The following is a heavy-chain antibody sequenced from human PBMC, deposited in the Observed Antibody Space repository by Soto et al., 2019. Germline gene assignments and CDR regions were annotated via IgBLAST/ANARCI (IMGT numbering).Heavy chain of an antibody. V-gene: IGHV1-3*01. CDR1: GYTFTSYA. J-gene: IGHJ4*02. CDR3: ARSIVVVTALDY. CDR2: INAGNGNT. D-gene: IGHD2-21*02. Sequence: ASVKVSCKASGYTFTSYAMHWVRQAPGQRLEWMGWINAGNGNTKYSQKFQGRVTITRDTSASTAYMELSSLRSEDTAVYYCARSIVVVTALDYWGQGTMVTVSS.